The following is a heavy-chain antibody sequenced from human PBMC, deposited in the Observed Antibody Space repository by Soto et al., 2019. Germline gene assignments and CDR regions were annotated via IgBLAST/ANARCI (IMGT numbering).Heavy chain of an antibody. V-gene: IGHV3-23*01. CDR3: ARDVRASGEMFDY. Sequence: GGSLRLSCAASGFTFTNYGLSWVRQAPGKGLDWAATVSGDASNTHYADSVKGRFTISRDNSKSILFLQMKSLRVEDTAIYYCARDVRASGEMFDYWGQGTQVTVSS. CDR2: VSGDASNT. D-gene: IGHD4-17*01. CDR1: GFTFTNYG. J-gene: IGHJ4*02.